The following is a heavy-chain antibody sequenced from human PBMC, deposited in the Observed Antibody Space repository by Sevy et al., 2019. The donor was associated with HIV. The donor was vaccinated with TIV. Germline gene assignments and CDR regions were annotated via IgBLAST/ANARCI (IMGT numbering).Heavy chain of an antibody. Sequence: GGSLRLSCAGSGFTFISYDMNWVRQAPGKGLEWISKISSSGSSIYYADSVKGRFTIARDNAKNSLNLQMNSLRAEDTALYYWARNGGAYDTGFDPWGQGTLVTVSS. J-gene: IGHJ5*02. CDR1: GFTFISYD. D-gene: IGHD3-22*01. CDR2: ISSSGSSI. CDR3: ARNGGAYDTGFDP. V-gene: IGHV3-48*03.